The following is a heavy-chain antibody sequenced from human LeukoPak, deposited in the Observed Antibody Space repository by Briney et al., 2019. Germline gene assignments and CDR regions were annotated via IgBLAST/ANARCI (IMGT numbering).Heavy chain of an antibody. CDR2: INHSGST. Sequence: PSETLSLTCAVYGGSFSGYYWSWIRQPPGKGLEWIGEINHSGSTNYNPSLKSRVTISVDTSKNQFSLKLSSVTAADTAVYYCARRPVRLNYYDSSGYYSYFDYWGQGTLVTVSS. V-gene: IGHV4-34*01. CDR1: GGSFSGYY. D-gene: IGHD3-22*01. J-gene: IGHJ4*02. CDR3: ARRPVRLNYYDSSGYYSYFDY.